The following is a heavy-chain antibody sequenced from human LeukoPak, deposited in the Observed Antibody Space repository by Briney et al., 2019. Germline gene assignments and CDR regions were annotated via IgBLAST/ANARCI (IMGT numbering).Heavy chain of an antibody. Sequence: GGSLRLSCAASGFTFRNYAMSWVRQAPGKGLEWVSAISGGGVSTYYADSVKGRFTISRDNAKNALYLQMDSPRAEDTAVYYCARDHSSGRYFDFWGQGTLVTVSS. J-gene: IGHJ4*02. CDR2: ISGGGVST. CDR1: GFTFRNYA. D-gene: IGHD3-22*01. V-gene: IGHV3-23*01. CDR3: ARDHSSGRYFDF.